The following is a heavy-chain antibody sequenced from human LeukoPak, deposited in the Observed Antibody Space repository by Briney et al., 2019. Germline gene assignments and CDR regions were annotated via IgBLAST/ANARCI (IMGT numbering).Heavy chain of an antibody. V-gene: IGHV4-38-2*02. D-gene: IGHD3-9*01. CDR3: ARDLVLLYFDWFGGGYFDY. CDR1: GGSISSYY. Sequence: PSETLSLTCTVSGGSISSYYWGWIRQPPGKGLEWIGSIYHSGSTYYNPSLKSRVTISVDTSKNQFSLKLSSVTAADTAVYYCARDLVLLYFDWFGGGYFDYWGQGTLVTVSS. CDR2: IYHSGST. J-gene: IGHJ4*02.